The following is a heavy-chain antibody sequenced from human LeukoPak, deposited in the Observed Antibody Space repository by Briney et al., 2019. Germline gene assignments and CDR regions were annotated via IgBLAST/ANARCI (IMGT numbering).Heavy chain of an antibody. CDR3: ARDKAVGAAIFFDY. CDR2: IYYSGST. CDR1: GGSISGYY. J-gene: IGHJ4*02. D-gene: IGHD1-26*01. Sequence: SETLSLTCTVSGGSISGYYWSWIRQPPGEGLEWIGYIYYSGSTSYNPSLKSRVTMSVDTSKKQFSLKVSSLTAADTAVYYCARDKAVGAAIFFDYWGQGTLVTVAS. V-gene: IGHV4-59*01.